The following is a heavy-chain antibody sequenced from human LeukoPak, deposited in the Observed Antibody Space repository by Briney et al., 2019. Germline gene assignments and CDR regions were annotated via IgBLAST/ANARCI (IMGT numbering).Heavy chain of an antibody. CDR1: GYTFTSYA. CDR3: ARGSSSGWYGGDY. CDR2: INAGSGNT. J-gene: IGHJ4*02. V-gene: IGHV1-3*01. D-gene: IGHD6-19*01. Sequence: ASVKVSCKASGYTFTSYAMHWVRQAPGQRLEWMGWINAGSGNTKYSQKFQGRVTITRDTSASTAYMELSSLRSEDTAVYYCARGSSSGWYGGDYWGQGTLVTVSS.